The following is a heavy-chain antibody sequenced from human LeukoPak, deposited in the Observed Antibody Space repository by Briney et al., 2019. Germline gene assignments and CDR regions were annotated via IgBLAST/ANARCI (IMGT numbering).Heavy chain of an antibody. CDR2: IYTSGST. J-gene: IGHJ6*03. CDR3: ARDDYGDYVSDYYYYYMDV. V-gene: IGHV4-61*02. CDR1: GGSISSGCYY. D-gene: IGHD4-17*01. Sequence: SETLSLTCTVSGGSISSGCYYWSWIRQPAGKGLERIGRIYTSGSTNYNPSLKSRVTISVDTSKNQFSLKLSSVTAADTAVYYCARDDYGDYVSDYYYYYMDVWGKGTTVTVSS.